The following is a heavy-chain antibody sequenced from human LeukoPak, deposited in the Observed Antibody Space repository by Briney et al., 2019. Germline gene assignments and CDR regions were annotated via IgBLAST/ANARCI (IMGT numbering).Heavy chain of an antibody. V-gene: IGHV1-69*06. CDR2: IIPIFGTA. D-gene: IGHD3-10*01. CDR3: ARARRAVRGVISGYYGMDV. CDR1: GGTFSSYA. J-gene: IGHJ6*04. Sequence: GSSVKVSCKASGGTFSSYAISWVRQAPGQGLEWMGGIIPIFGTANYAQKFQGRVTITADKSTSTAYMELSGLRSEDTAVYYCARARRAVRGVISGYYGMDVWGKGTTVTVSS.